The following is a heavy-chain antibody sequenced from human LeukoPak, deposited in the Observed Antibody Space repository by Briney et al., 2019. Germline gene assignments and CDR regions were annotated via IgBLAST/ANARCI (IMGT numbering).Heavy chain of an antibody. CDR2: ISSSSSYI. CDR1: GFTFSSYS. Sequence: GGSLRLSCAASGFTFSSYSMNWVRQAPGKGLEWVSSISSSSSYIYYADSVKGRFTISRDNSKNTLYLQMNSLRAEDTAVYYCAKGTAAAIDYWGQGTLVTVSS. J-gene: IGHJ4*02. CDR3: AKGTAAAIDY. V-gene: IGHV3-21*01. D-gene: IGHD2-2*01.